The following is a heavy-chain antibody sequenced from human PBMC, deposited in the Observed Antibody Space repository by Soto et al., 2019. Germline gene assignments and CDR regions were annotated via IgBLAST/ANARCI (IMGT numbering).Heavy chain of an antibody. CDR2: INSDGSST. Sequence: PGGSLRLSCAASGFTFSSYWMHWVRQAPGKGLVWVSRINSDGSSTSYADSVKGRFTMSRDNAKNTLYLQMNSLRAEDTAVYYCARDTGLYHDGMDVWGQGTRVTVS. CDR1: GFTFSSYW. D-gene: IGHD2-2*01. V-gene: IGHV3-74*01. CDR3: ARDTGLYHDGMDV. J-gene: IGHJ6*02.